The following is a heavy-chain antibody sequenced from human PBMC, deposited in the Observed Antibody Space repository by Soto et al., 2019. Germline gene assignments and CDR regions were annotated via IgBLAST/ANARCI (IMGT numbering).Heavy chain of an antibody. CDR2: IIPIFGTA. V-gene: IGHV1-69*01. D-gene: IGHD5-12*01. CDR3: AREYSGYDHGLNWFDP. J-gene: IGHJ5*02. CDR1: GGTFSSYA. Sequence: QVQLVQSGAEVKKPGSSVKVSCKASGGTFSSYAISWVQQAPGQGLEWMGGIIPIFGTANYAQKFQGRVTITADESTSTAYMELSSLRSEDTAVYYCAREYSGYDHGLNWFDPWGQGTLVTVSS.